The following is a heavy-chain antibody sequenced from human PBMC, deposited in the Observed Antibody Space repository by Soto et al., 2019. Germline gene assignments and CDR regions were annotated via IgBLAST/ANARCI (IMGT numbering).Heavy chain of an antibody. J-gene: IGHJ6*02. D-gene: IGHD3-10*01. CDR2: VHDSWGS. CDR3: ARPGFGALHGRVDV. Sequence: QVPLQESGPGLVKPSETLSLSCTVSGGSISNYYWSWFRQTPGKGLEWIGYVHDSWGSNYNPSLKSRVAISLDTSKSQFSLKLTSVTATDTAVYYCARPGFGALHGRVDVWGQGPTVTVSS. V-gene: IGHV4-59*08. CDR1: GGSISNYY.